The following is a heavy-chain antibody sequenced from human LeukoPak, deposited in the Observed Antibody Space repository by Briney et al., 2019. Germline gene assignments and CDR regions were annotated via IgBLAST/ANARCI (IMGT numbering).Heavy chain of an antibody. CDR3: ARKAPKNVWFDP. CDR2: VHPSGNT. J-gene: IGHJ5*02. V-gene: IGHV4-4*09. D-gene: IGHD1-1*01. CDR1: GGSKNSYY. Sequence: SETLSLTCTVSGGSKNSYYWSCIRQPPGKGLEWFGYVHPSGNTNYSPSLKSRVTISTDMSKNQFSLKLSSVTAADTAVYYCARKAPKNVWFDPWGQGTLVTVSS.